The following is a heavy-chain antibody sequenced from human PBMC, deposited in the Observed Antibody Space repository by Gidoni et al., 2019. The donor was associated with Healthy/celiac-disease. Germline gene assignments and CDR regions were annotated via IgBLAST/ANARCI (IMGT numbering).Heavy chain of an antibody. J-gene: IGHJ6*03. D-gene: IGHD2-15*01. Sequence: QVQLVQSGAEVKKPGSSVKVSCKASGGPFSSYAISWVRQAPGQGLEWMGGIIPIFGTANYAQKFQGRVTITADESTSTAYMELSSLRSEDTAVYYCARDGAYCSGGSCYNHYYYYYMDVWGKGTTVTVSS. V-gene: IGHV1-69*01. CDR1: GGPFSSYA. CDR3: ARDGAYCSGGSCYNHYYYYYMDV. CDR2: IIPIFGTA.